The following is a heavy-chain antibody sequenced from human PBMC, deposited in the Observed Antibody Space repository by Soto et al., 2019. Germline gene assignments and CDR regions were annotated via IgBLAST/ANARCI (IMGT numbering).Heavy chain of an antibody. D-gene: IGHD2-15*01. CDR2: VYYSGST. CDR3: ARGTVVVVAATLSNFDY. V-gene: IGHV4-39*01. J-gene: IGHJ4*02. CDR1: GGSVSSSSYY. Sequence: SETLSLTCTVSGGSVSSSSYYWGWVRQPPGKGLEWIGSVYYSGSTYYNPSLESRVTISVDKSKNQFSLKLMSVSAADTAVYYCARGTVVVVAATLSNFDYWGQGTLVTVSS.